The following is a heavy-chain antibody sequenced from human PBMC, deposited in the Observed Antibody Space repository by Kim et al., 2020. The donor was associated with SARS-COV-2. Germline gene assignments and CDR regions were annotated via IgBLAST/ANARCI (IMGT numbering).Heavy chain of an antibody. CDR3: ARHSQEMATTYYFDY. V-gene: IGHV4-59*08. J-gene: IGHJ4*02. D-gene: IGHD5-12*01. Sequence: PTLKSRFTNSVDTSKNQFSLKRSSVPAADTAVYYCARHSQEMATTYYFDYWGQGTLVTVSS.